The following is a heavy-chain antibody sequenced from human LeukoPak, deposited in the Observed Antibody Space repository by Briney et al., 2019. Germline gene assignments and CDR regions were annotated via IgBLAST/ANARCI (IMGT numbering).Heavy chain of an antibody. Sequence: KPSETLSLTCTVSGGSISSYYWSWIRQPAGKGLEWIGRIYTSGSTNYNPSLKSRVTISVDTSKNQFSLKLSSVTAADTAVYYCASRLTDIVVVPAAPVGWFDPWGQGTLVTVSS. CDR1: GGSISSYY. V-gene: IGHV4-4*07. CDR3: ASRLTDIVVVPAAPVGWFDP. CDR2: IYTSGST. J-gene: IGHJ5*02. D-gene: IGHD2-2*01.